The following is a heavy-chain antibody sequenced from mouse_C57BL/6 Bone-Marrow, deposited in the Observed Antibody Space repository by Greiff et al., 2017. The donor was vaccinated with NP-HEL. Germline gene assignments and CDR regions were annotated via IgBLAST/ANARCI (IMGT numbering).Heavy chain of an antibody. CDR1: GFNIKDDY. CDR2: IDPENGDT. D-gene: IGHD2-1*01. J-gene: IGHJ1*03. CDR3: TTDGKEGYWYFDV. V-gene: IGHV14-4*01. Sequence: EVQLQQSGAELVRPGASVKLSCTASGFNIKDDYMHWVKQRPEQGLEWIGWIDPENGDTEYASKFQGKATITADPSSNTAYLQLSSLTSEDTAVYYCTTDGKEGYWYFDVWGTGTTVTVSS.